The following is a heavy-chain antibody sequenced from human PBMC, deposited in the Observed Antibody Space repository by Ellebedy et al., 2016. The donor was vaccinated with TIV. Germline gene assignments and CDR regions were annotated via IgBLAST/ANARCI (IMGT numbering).Heavy chain of an antibody. CDR1: GFTFNNYA. D-gene: IGHD1-14*01. Sequence: PGGSLRLSCVGSGFTFNNYAMNWVRQAPGKGLEWVSYISIADDDTRYADSVKGRFTISRENAKSSVYLQMNSLRVGDTAVYYCVRGGAAPHNRYFDFWGRGTLVTVSS. CDR3: VRGGAAPHNRYFDF. CDR2: ISIADDDT. J-gene: IGHJ2*01. V-gene: IGHV3-21*06.